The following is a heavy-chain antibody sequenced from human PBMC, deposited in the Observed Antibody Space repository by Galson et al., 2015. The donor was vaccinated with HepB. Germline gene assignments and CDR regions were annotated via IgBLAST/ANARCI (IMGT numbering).Heavy chain of an antibody. CDR3: TRGRPTPVADFWSGYPFDY. D-gene: IGHD3-3*01. J-gene: IGHJ4*02. CDR1: GFTVGDYA. CDR2: IRSKAYGGTT. V-gene: IGHV3-49*03. Sequence: SLRLSCAASGFTVGDYAMSWFRQAPGKGLEWVGFIRSKAYGGTTEYAASVKGRFTISRDDSKSIAYLQMNSLKTEDTAVYYCTRGRPTPVADFWSGYPFDYWGQGTLVTVSS.